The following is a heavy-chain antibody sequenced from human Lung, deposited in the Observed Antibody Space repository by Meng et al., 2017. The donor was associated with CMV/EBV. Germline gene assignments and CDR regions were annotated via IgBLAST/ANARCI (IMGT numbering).Heavy chain of an antibody. Sequence: GESLKISCAGSGFTFSSHSMNWVRQAPGKGLEWVSSISTSSSYIYYADSVKGRFTVSRDNARKSLYLEMNSLRAEDTAVYYCAREKSNYGDHYFDFWGQG. D-gene: IGHD4-11*01. CDR2: ISTSSSYI. CDR3: AREKSNYGDHYFDF. CDR1: GFTFSSHS. J-gene: IGHJ4*02. V-gene: IGHV3-21*01.